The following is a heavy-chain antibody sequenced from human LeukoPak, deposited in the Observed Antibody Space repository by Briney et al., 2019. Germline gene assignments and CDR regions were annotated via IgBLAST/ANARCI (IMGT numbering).Heavy chain of an antibody. Sequence: PGGSLRLSCAASGFTFSSYEMNWVRQAPGKGLEWVAVIWYDGNNKYYEDSVKGRFTISRDNSKNTLYLQMNSLRAEDTAVYYCARDRSTDAFDVWGQGTMVIVSS. CDR2: IWYDGNNK. D-gene: IGHD5/OR15-5a*01. CDR1: GFTFSSYE. V-gene: IGHV3-33*08. J-gene: IGHJ3*01. CDR3: ARDRSTDAFDV.